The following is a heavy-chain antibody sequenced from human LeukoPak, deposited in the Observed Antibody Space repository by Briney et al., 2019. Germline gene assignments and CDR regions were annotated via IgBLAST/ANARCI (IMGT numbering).Heavy chain of an antibody. J-gene: IGHJ4*02. Sequence: SVKVSCKASGGTFSSYAISWVRQAPGQGLEWMGRIIPILGTANYAQKFQGRVTITADKSTSTAYMELSSLRSEDTAVYYCARVEGDSSSWYDSSPFFDYWGQGTLVTVSS. CDR1: GGTFSSYA. V-gene: IGHV1-69*04. CDR2: IIPILGTA. D-gene: IGHD6-13*01. CDR3: ARVEGDSSSWYDSSPFFDY.